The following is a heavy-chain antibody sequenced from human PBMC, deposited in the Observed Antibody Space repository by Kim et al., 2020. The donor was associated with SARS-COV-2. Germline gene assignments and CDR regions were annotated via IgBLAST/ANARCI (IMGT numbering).Heavy chain of an antibody. CDR3: ARVGGWYYYFDY. V-gene: IGHV4-34*01. CDR1: CGSFSGYY. CDR2: INHSGST. J-gene: IGHJ4*02. Sequence: SETLSLTCAVYCGSFSGYYWSWIRQPPGKGLEWIGEINHSGSTNYNPSLKSRVTISVDTSKNQFSLKLSSVTAADTAVYYCARVGGWYYYFDYWGQGTLVTVSS. D-gene: IGHD6-19*01.